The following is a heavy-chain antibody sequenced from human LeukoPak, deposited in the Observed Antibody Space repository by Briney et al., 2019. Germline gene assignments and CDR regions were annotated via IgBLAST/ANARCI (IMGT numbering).Heavy chain of an antibody. D-gene: IGHD6-6*01. V-gene: IGHV4-59*12. CDR3: AREIAASPYFDY. Sequence: SETLSLTCTVSGGSISSYYWSWIRQPPGKGLEWIGYIYYSGSTNYNPSLKSRVTISVDTSKNQFSLKLSSVTAAETAVYYCAREIAASPYFDYWGQGTLVTVSS. CDR2: IYYSGST. J-gene: IGHJ4*02. CDR1: GGSISSYY.